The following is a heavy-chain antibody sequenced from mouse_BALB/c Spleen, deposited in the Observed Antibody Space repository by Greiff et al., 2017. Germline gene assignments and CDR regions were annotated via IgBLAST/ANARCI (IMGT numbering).Heavy chain of an antibody. CDR3: ARDDYGNYGYAMDY. V-gene: IGHV5-4*02. D-gene: IGHD2-1*01. CDR1: GFTFSDYY. J-gene: IGHJ4*01. CDR2: ISDGGSYT. Sequence: EVQLVESGGGLVKPGGSLKLSCAASGFTFSDYYMYWVRQTPEKRLEWVATISDGGSYTYYPDSVKGRFTISRDNAKNNLYLQMSSLKSEDTAMYYCARDDYGNYGYAMDYWGQGTSVTVSS.